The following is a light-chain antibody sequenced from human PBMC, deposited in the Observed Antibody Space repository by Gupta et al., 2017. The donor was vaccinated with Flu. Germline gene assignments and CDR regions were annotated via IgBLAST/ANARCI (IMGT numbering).Light chain of an antibody. Sequence: PATLSVSLGETATLSCRASQTVGSNLAWYQQKPGHSPRLLIFDASTRAVGVPARFSASGSGTEFTLTITSLQSEDFAVYLCQQYNHWPATFGGGTKLEIK. J-gene: IGKJ4*01. V-gene: IGKV3-15*01. CDR1: QTVGSN. CDR2: DAS. CDR3: QQYNHWPAT.